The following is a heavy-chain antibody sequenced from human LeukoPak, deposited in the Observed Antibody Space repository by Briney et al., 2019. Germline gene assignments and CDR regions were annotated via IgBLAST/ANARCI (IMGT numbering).Heavy chain of an antibody. CDR3: ARNKDDFWSGYLTQYYFDY. J-gene: IGHJ4*02. CDR1: GGSFSGYY. CDR2: INHSGST. V-gene: IGHV4-34*01. Sequence: SETLSLTCAVYGGSFSGYYWSWIRLPPGKGLEWIGEINHSGSTNYNPSLKSRVTISVDTSKNQFSLKLSSVTAADTAVYYCARNKDDFWSGYLTQYYFDYWGQGTLVTVSS. D-gene: IGHD3-3*01.